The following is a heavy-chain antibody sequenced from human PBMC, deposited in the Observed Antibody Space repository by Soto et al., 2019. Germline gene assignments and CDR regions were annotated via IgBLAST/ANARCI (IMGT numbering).Heavy chain of an antibody. CDR3: ARELRFLEWPLADAFDI. D-gene: IGHD3-3*01. J-gene: IGHJ3*02. Sequence: GGSLRLSCAASGFTFSSYWMSWVRQAPGKGLEWVANIKQDGSEKYYVDSVKGRFTISRDNAKNSLYLQMNSLRAEDTAVYYCARELRFLEWPLADAFDIWGQGTMVTVSS. CDR2: IKQDGSEK. CDR1: GFTFSSYW. V-gene: IGHV3-7*03.